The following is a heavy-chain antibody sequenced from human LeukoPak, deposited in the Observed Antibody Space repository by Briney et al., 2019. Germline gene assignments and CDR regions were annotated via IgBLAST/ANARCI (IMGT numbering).Heavy chain of an antibody. CDR3: ARAGTPYDYGGPRDAFDI. D-gene: IGHD4-23*01. Sequence: ASVKVSCKASGYTFTSYGISWVRQAPGQALEWMGWISAYNGNTNYAQKLQGRVTMTTDTSTSTAYMELRSLRSDDTAVYYCARAGTPYDYGGPRDAFDIWGQGTMVTVSS. V-gene: IGHV1-18*01. CDR1: GYTFTSYG. J-gene: IGHJ3*02. CDR2: ISAYNGNT.